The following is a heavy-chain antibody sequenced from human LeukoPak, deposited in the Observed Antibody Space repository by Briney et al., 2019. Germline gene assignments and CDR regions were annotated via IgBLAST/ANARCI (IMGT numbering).Heavy chain of an antibody. CDR1: GYTFTGYY. CDR2: INPNSGGT. Sequence: ASVKVSCKASGYTFTGYYMHWVRQAPGQGLEWMGWINPNSGGTNYAQKFQGRVTMTRDTSISTAYMELSRLRSDDTAVYYCARDLYIAVAGGFDYWGQGTLVTVSP. D-gene: IGHD6-19*01. J-gene: IGHJ4*02. CDR3: ARDLYIAVAGGFDY. V-gene: IGHV1-2*02.